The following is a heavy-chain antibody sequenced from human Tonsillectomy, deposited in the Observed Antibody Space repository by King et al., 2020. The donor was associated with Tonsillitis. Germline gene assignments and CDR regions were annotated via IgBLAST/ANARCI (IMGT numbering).Heavy chain of an antibody. D-gene: IGHD1-26*01. CDR2: ISPYHGNT. CDR3: ARDMWDLRMDV. V-gene: IGHV1-18*01. J-gene: IGHJ6*03. CDR1: GYTFITYG. Sequence: VQLVESGAEVKKPGASVKVSCKASGYTFITYGISWVRQAPGQGLEWMGWISPYHGNTKYAQKLQGSGTKTRDPSTCTAYIELRSLRSDDPAVYYCARDMWDLRMDVWGKGTTVTISS.